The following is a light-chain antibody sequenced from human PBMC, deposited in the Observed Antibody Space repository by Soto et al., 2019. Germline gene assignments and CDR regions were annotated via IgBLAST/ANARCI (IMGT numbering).Light chain of an antibody. CDR1: LSVSSD. J-gene: IGKJ5*01. CDR3: QQFNNWPLT. V-gene: IGKV3D-15*01. CDR2: GAS. Sequence: EIVMTQSPATLSVSPGERATLSSRASLSVSSDLAWYQQKPGQAPRLLIYGASTRATGIPARFSGSGSGTEFTLTISSLQSEDFAVYYCQQFNNWPLTFGQGTRLEI.